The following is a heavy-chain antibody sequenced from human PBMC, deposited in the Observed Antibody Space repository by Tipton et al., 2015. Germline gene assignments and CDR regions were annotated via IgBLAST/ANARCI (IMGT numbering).Heavy chain of an antibody. CDR2: IYYSGST. Sequence: TLSLTCTVSGDSIGHYYWSWIRQPPGKGLEWIGYIYYSGSTSYNPSLKSRVTISVDTSKNLFSLNLRFVTAEDTAVYYCAREVAAQTEYFDYWGQGTQVTVSS. V-gene: IGHV4-4*08. CDR1: GDSIGHYY. J-gene: IGHJ4*02. CDR3: AREVAAQTEYFDY. D-gene: IGHD6-19*01.